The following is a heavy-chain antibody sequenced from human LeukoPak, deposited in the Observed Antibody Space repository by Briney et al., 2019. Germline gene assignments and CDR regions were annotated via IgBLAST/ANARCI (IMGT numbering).Heavy chain of an antibody. CDR1: GGSFSGYY. J-gene: IGHJ6*03. CDR2: INHSGST. CDR3: ARDRREQLGAYYYYYMDV. V-gene: IGHV4-34*01. D-gene: IGHD6-6*01. Sequence: SETLSLTCAVYGGSFSGYYWSWIRQPPGKGLEWIGEINHSGSTNYNPSLKSRVTISVDTSKNQFSLKLSSVTAADTAVYYCARDRREQLGAYYYYYMDVWGKGTTVTVSS.